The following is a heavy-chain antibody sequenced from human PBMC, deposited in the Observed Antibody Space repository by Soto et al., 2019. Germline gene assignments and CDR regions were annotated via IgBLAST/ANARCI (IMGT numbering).Heavy chain of an antibody. J-gene: IGHJ4*02. V-gene: IGHV4-31*03. Sequence: QVQLQESGPGLVKPSQTLSLTCTVSGGSISSGGYYWSWIRQHPGKGLEWIGYIYYSGSTYYNPSLRSRVTISVDTSKNLFSLKLSSVTAADTAVYYCARDRYCSGGSCYSGGFDYWGQGTLVTVSS. CDR1: GGSISSGGYY. CDR3: ARDRYCSGGSCYSGGFDY. CDR2: IYYSGST. D-gene: IGHD2-15*01.